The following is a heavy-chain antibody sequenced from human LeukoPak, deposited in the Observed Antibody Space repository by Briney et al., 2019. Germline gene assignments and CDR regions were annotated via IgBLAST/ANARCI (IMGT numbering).Heavy chain of an antibody. CDR1: GGSISSGGYS. J-gene: IGHJ3*02. CDR3: ASGLYGSGRAWAFDI. V-gene: IGHV4-30-2*01. D-gene: IGHD3-10*01. CDR2: IYHSGST. Sequence: SETLSLTCAVSGGSISSGGYSWSWIRQPPGKGLEWIGYIYHSGSTYYNPSLKSRVSISVDRSKNQFSLKLSSVSAADTAVYYCASGLYGSGRAWAFDIWGQGTMVTVSS.